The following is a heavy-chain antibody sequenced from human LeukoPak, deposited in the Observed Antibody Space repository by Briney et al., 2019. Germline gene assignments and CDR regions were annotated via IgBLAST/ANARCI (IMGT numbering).Heavy chain of an antibody. V-gene: IGHV3-74*01. CDR2: FSDDEGRT. CDR1: GFTFSSYW. Sequence: GGSLRLSCEVSGFTFSSYWIHWVRQAPGKGLVWVSRFSDDEGRTVYADSVKGRFTISKDNAKNTLYLQMNSLRAEDTAMYYCARDAGNSGYGCDLWGQGTLVTVSS. J-gene: IGHJ5*02. D-gene: IGHD5-12*01. CDR3: ARDAGNSGYGCDL.